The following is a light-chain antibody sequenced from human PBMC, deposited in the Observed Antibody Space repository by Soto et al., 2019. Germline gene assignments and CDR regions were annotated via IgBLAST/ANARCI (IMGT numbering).Light chain of an antibody. CDR2: AAC. Sequence: IQLTQSPSSLSASVGDRVTITCRARQGISSYLAWYQQKPGKAPKLLIYAACTLQSGVPSRFSGSGSGTDFTLYISGLQPEDFENYCCQQLNSYPVTCGQGTRLEIK. J-gene: IGKJ5*01. CDR1: QGISSY. V-gene: IGKV1-9*01. CDR3: QQLNSYPVT.